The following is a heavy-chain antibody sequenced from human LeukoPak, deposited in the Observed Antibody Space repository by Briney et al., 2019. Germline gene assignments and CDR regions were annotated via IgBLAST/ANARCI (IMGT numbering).Heavy chain of an antibody. Sequence: GGSLRLSCAASGITFSSYGMHWVRQAPGKGLEWVAVISYDGSNKYYADSVKGRFTISRDNSKNTLYLQMNSLRAEDTAVYYCAKDRPWFDPWGQGTLVTVSS. CDR2: ISYDGSNK. CDR3: AKDRPWFDP. J-gene: IGHJ5*02. CDR1: GITFSSYG. V-gene: IGHV3-30*18.